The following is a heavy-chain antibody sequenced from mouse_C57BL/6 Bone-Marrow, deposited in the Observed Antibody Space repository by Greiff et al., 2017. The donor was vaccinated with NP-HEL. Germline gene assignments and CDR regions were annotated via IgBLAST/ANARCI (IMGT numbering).Heavy chain of an antibody. CDR2: INPYNGGT. Sequence: EVQLQQSGAELARPGASVKMSCKASGYTFTDYYMNWVKQSHGKSLEWIGVINPYNGGTSYNQKFKGKATLTVDKSSSTAYMELNSLTSEDSAVYYCATTVVFDYWGQGTTLTVSS. D-gene: IGHD1-1*01. CDR3: ATTVVFDY. CDR1: GYTFTDYY. V-gene: IGHV1-19*01. J-gene: IGHJ2*01.